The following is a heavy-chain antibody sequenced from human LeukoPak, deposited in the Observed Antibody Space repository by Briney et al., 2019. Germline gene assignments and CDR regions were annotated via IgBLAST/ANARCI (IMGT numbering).Heavy chain of an antibody. D-gene: IGHD3-16*02. CDR1: GGSFSGYY. Sequence: SVTLSLTCAVYGGSFSGYYWSWIRQPPGKGLEWISKINHSGSNNYNPSLKSRVTISVDTSKNHFSLKLSSVTAADTAVYYCARRSPRLSAFWGYWGQGTLVTVSS. CDR3: ARRSPRLSAFWGY. CDR2: INHSGSN. J-gene: IGHJ4*02. V-gene: IGHV4-34*01.